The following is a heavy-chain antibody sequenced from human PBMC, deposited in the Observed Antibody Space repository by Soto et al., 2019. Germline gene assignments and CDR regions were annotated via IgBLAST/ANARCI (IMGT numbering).Heavy chain of an antibody. CDR2: IIPIFGTA. CDR3: ASRPRPDACDI. Sequence: SVKVSCKASGGTFSSYAISWVRQAPGQGLEWMGGIIPIFGTANYAQKFQGRVTITADKSTSTAYMELSSLRSEDTAVYYCASRPRPDACDIWGQGTMVTVSS. V-gene: IGHV1-69*06. J-gene: IGHJ3*02. CDR1: GGTFSSYA.